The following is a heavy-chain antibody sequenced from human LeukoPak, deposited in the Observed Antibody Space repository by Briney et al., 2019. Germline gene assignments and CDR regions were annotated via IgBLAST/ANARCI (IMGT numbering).Heavy chain of an antibody. CDR2: ISGSGGKT. Sequence: GGSLRLSCAASGFTFSSYGMSWVRQAPGKGLEWVSAISGSGGKTSYADFVKGRFTISRDNSKNTLHLQMNSLRVEDTALYFCAKGDCGGDCYVVDYWGQETRVTVSS. J-gene: IGHJ4*02. V-gene: IGHV3-23*01. D-gene: IGHD2-21*02. CDR1: GFTFSSYG. CDR3: AKGDCGGDCYVVDY.